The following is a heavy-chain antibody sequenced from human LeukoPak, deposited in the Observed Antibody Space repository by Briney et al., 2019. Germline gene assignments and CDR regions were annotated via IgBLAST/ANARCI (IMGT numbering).Heavy chain of an antibody. CDR3: ARDLAGYSGN. CDR2: ISSNGGST. CDR1: GFTFSSYA. Sequence: GGSLRLSCAASGFTFSSYAMHWVRQAPGKGLEYVSAISSNGGSTYYANSVKGRFTISRDNSKNTLYLQMGSLRAGDMAVYYCARDLAGYSGNWGQGTLVTVSS. J-gene: IGHJ4*02. D-gene: IGHD6-13*01. V-gene: IGHV3-64*01.